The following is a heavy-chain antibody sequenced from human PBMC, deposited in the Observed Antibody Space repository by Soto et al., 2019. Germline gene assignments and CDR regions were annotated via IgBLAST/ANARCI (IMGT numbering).Heavy chain of an antibody. D-gene: IGHD1-26*01. Sequence: SETLSLTCNVSGGSISGYYWSWIRQSPGKGLEYIGYIYYRGTTNYNSSLKSRVTMSVDTSRNQFSLKMNSVTAADTAVYYCARQQLLPFYYALDVWGQGTTVTVSS. CDR1: GGSISGYY. J-gene: IGHJ6*02. CDR2: IYYRGTT. V-gene: IGHV4-59*01. CDR3: ARQQLLPFYYALDV.